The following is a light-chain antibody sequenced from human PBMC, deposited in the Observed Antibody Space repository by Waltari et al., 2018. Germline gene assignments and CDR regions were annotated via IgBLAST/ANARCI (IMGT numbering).Light chain of an antibody. CDR3: QSYDTSLSVV. CDR1: GSNLGAGYD. CDR2: VVK. Sequence: QSVLTQPPSVSGAPGQRVTIACTGSGSNLGAGYDVHWYQQIPGKAPKVLIYVVKNRTSGFPARFSGSRSGTSASLAITVLQADDEADYYCQSYDTSLSVVFGGGTKLTVL. J-gene: IGLJ2*01. V-gene: IGLV1-40*01.